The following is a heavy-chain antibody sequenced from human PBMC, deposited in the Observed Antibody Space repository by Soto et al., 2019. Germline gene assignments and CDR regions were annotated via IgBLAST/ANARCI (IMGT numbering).Heavy chain of an antibody. Sequence: SVKVSCKASGGTFSSYAISWVRQAPGQGLEWMGGIIPIFGTANYAQKFQGRVTITADESTSTAYMELSRLRSDDTAVYYCARALSMVRGVINWFDPWGQGTLVTVSS. V-gene: IGHV1-69*13. CDR1: GGTFSSYA. CDR3: ARALSMVRGVINWFDP. CDR2: IIPIFGTA. J-gene: IGHJ5*02. D-gene: IGHD3-10*01.